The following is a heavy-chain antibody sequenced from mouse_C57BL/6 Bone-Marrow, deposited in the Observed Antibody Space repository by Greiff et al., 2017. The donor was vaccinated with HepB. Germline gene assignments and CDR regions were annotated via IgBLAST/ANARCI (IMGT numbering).Heavy chain of an antibody. D-gene: IGHD2-4*01. CDR3: AREDYDGGYYFDY. J-gene: IGHJ2*01. Sequence: VKLQQPGAELVKPGASVKLSCKASGYTFTSYWMHWVKQRPGQGLEWIGMIHPNSGSTNYNEKFKSKATLTVDKSSSTAYMQLSSLTSEDSAVYYCAREDYDGGYYFDYWGQGTTLTVSS. CDR1: GYTFTSYW. CDR2: IHPNSGST. V-gene: IGHV1-64*01.